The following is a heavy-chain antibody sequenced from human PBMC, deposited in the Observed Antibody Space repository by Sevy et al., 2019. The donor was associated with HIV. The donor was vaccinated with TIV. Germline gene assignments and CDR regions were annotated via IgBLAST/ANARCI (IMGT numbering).Heavy chain of an antibody. J-gene: IGHJ4*01. CDR3: ATHAGIAAAGRVFDY. CDR1: GFTFSDHY. CDR2: TRNKADGYTT. V-gene: IGHV3-72*01. D-gene: IGHD6-13*01. Sequence: GGSLRLSCVASGFTFSDHYLEWVRQAPGKGLEWVGRTRNKADGYTTEYAASVKGRFTISRDESKNSLYVQMNSLKTEVTALYYCATHAGIAAAGRVFDYWGQGTLVTVSS.